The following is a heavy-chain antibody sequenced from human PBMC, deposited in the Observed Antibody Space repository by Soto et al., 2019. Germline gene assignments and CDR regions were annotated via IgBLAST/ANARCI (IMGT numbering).Heavy chain of an antibody. J-gene: IGHJ4*02. V-gene: IGHV3-30*18. Sequence: QVQLVESGGGVVQPGRSLRLSCAASGFTFSSYGMHWVRQAPGKGLEWVAVISYDGSNKYYAESVKGRFTISRDNSKNTLYQQMGGQKGEGTAGYYFAEDQGTRWLVNGGDYWGRGTPVTVSS. CDR3: AEDQGTRWLVNGGDY. CDR1: GFTFSSYG. D-gene: IGHD6-19*01. CDR2: ISYDGSNK.